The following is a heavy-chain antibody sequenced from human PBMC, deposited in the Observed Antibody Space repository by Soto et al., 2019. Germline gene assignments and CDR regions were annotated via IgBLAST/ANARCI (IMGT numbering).Heavy chain of an antibody. J-gene: IGHJ5*02. CDR1: GGSIGSYY. CDR2: IYYSLTS. Sequence: PSETLSLTCTVSGGSIGSYYWSWTRQPPGKGLEWIGYIYYSLTSNYNPWLGSPGPLPVDTSKNQCSLQLTSVTAADTAIYYCARGGAISKWLDPWGQGTLVTVSS. V-gene: IGHV4-59*01. CDR3: ARGGAISKWLDP. D-gene: IGHD3-16*01.